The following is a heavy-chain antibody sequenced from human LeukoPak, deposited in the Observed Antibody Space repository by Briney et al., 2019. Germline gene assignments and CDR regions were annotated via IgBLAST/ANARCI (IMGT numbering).Heavy chain of an antibody. CDR1: GGSISSSSYY. D-gene: IGHD3-10*01. CDR2: NYYAGGT. Sequence: SETLSLPHTVSGGSISSSSYYWGWIRQPPGRGLDWIGTNYYAGGTYYNPSLKSRVTISVDTSKNQFSLRLSSVTAADTAVYYCARGFGESEDYYYGMDVWGQGTTVTVSS. V-gene: IGHV4-39*01. CDR3: ARGFGESEDYYYGMDV. J-gene: IGHJ6*02.